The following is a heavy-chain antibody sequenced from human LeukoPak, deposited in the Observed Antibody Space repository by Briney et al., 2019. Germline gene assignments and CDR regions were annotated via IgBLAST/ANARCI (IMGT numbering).Heavy chain of an antibody. CDR2: IYTSGST. Sequence: SETLSLTCTVSGGSISSYYWSWIRQPAGKGLEWIGRIYTSGSTNYNPSLKSRVTMSVDTSKNQFSPKLSSVTAADTAVYYCARALSVAAAASRWHFDPWGQGTLVTVSS. CDR3: ARALSVAAAASRWHFDP. V-gene: IGHV4-4*07. J-gene: IGHJ5*02. CDR1: GGSISSYY. D-gene: IGHD6-13*01.